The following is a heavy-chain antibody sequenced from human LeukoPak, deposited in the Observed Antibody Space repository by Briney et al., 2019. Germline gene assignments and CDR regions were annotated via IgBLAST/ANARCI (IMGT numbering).Heavy chain of an antibody. Sequence: PSETLSLTCAVSGYSISSGYYWGWIRQPPGKGLEWIGSIYHSGSTYYNPSLKGRVTISVDTSKNQFSLKLSSVTAADTAVYYCARHGITGRLPLNNWFDPWGQGTLVTVSS. CDR3: ARHGITGRLPLNNWFDP. D-gene: IGHD3-10*01. V-gene: IGHV4-38-2*01. CDR1: GYSISSGYY. J-gene: IGHJ5*02. CDR2: IYHSGST.